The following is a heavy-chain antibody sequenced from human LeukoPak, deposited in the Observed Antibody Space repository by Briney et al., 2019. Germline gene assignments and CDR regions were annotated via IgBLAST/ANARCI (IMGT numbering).Heavy chain of an antibody. D-gene: IGHD2/OR15-2a*01. CDR2: IQQHGSET. J-gene: IGHJ1*01. CDR3: ATYSNSNGREFRY. V-gene: IGHV3-7*01. Sequence: GGSLRLSLEVSGFWFSNCWMSWVRQAPGKGLEWVANIQQHGSETYYVDSVKGRFTISRDNAKNSLYLQMDSLRAEDTAVYYCATYSNSNGREFRYWGQGTLVTVSS. CDR1: GFWFSNCW.